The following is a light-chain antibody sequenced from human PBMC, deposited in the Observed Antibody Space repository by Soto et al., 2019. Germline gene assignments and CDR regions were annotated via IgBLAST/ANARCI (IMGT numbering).Light chain of an antibody. CDR2: DTS. CDR1: QSVTNY. V-gene: IGKV3-11*01. J-gene: IGKJ5*01. Sequence: EIVLTQSPATLSLSPGERATLSCRASQSVTNYLAWYQQKPGQAPRLLIYDTSNRATGIPARFSGGGSGTDFTLTISSLEPEDFAVYYCQQHSNWPPSITFGQGTRLEIK. CDR3: QQHSNWPPSIT.